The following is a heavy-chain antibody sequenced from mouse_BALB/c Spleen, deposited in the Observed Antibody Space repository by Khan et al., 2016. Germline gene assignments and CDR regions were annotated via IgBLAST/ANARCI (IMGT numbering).Heavy chain of an antibody. CDR3: ARGAY. CDR1: GYTFSNYW. Sequence: QVQLKQSGAELMKPGASVKISCKATGYTFSNYWIEWVKQRPGHGLEWIGEILPGNNSSNYNENFKDKATFTADSSSNTAYMQLSSLTSGDSAVYYCARGAYWGQGTLVTVSA. CDR2: ILPGNNSS. J-gene: IGHJ3*01. V-gene: IGHV1-9*01.